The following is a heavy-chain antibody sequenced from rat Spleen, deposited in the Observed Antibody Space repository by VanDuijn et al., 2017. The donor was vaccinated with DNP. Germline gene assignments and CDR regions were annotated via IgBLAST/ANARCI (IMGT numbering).Heavy chain of an antibody. D-gene: IGHD1-4*01. Sequence: EVQLVESGGGLVQSGRSLKLSCAASGFSFSDYYMAWVRQAPTKGLEWVAYIRYDGGNTNYRDFVRGRFTISRDNAKSTLYLQMNTLRSEDMATYYCARHVLPLRVWDYWGQGVMVTVSS. CDR3: ARHVLPLRVWDY. CDR1: GFSFSDYY. CDR2: IRYDGGNT. J-gene: IGHJ2*01. V-gene: IGHV5-22*01.